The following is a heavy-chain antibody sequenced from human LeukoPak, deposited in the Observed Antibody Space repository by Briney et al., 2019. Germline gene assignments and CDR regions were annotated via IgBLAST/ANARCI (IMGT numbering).Heavy chain of an antibody. CDR3: ARDPGWSSFDI. D-gene: IGHD2-15*01. Sequence: GGSLRLSCVASGFPFSSYWMSWVRQAPGKGLEFVANMKEDGSVKNYVDSVKGRFTISRDNAENSVYLQMSSLRAGDTALYYCARDPGWSSFDIWGQGAMVTVSS. CDR1: GFPFSSYW. J-gene: IGHJ3*02. V-gene: IGHV3-7*01. CDR2: MKEDGSVK.